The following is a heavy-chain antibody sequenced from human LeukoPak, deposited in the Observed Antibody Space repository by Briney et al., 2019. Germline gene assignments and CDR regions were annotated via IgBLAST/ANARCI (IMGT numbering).Heavy chain of an antibody. V-gene: IGHV4-59*01. Sequence: PSETLSLTCTVSGGSISSYHWSWIRQPPGKGLEWIACISYSGSTKYNPSLKSRVTISVDTSKDQLSLKLSSVTAADTAVYYCAREPGFDSSGYLNWFDPWGQGTLVTVSS. D-gene: IGHD3-22*01. CDR1: GGSISSYH. CDR3: AREPGFDSSGYLNWFDP. CDR2: ISYSGST. J-gene: IGHJ5*02.